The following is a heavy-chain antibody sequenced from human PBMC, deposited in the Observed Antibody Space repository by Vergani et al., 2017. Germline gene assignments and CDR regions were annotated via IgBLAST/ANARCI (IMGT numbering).Heavy chain of an antibody. CDR1: GGSISSYY. CDR3: ATHWDRHAFDI. D-gene: IGHD7-27*01. Sequence: QVQLQESGPGLVKPSETLSLTCTVSGGSISSYYWSWTRQPPGKGLEWIGYIYYSGSTNYNPSLKSRVTISVDTSKNQFSLKLSSVTAADTAMYYCATHWDRHAFDIWGQGTMVTVSS. V-gene: IGHV4-59*01. J-gene: IGHJ3*02. CDR2: IYYSGST.